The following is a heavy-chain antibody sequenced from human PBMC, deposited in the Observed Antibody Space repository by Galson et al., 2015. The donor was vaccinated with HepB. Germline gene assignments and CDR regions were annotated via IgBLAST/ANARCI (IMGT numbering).Heavy chain of an antibody. CDR1: GFNFNSYA. CDR2: IWFNGSNK. D-gene: IGHD4-17*01. Sequence: SLRLSCAASGFNFNSYAMHWVRQAPGKGLEWVALIWFNGSNKYYVDTVKGRFTISRDNSKNKLYLQMNSLRVEDTAMYYCARDSHGFDYWGQGTLVTVSS. CDR3: ARDSHGFDY. J-gene: IGHJ4*02. V-gene: IGHV3-33*01.